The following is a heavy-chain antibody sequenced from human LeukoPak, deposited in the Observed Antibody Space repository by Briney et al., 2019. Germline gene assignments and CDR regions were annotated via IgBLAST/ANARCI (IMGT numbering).Heavy chain of an antibody. CDR1: GFTFTAYY. Sequence: VASVKVSCKASGFTFTAYYMHWVRQAPGQGLEWMGWINPNSGGTNYAQKFQGRVTMTRDTSISTAYMELSRLRSDDTAVYYCARDQGGYSSGWYRRWGAFDIWGQGTMVTVSS. V-gene: IGHV1-2*02. CDR2: INPNSGGT. D-gene: IGHD6-19*01. CDR3: ARDQGGYSSGWYRRWGAFDI. J-gene: IGHJ3*02.